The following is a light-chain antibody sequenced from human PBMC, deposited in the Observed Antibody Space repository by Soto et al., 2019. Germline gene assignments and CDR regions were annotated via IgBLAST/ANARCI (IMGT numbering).Light chain of an antibody. CDR1: QSVTTSY. V-gene: IGKV3-20*01. J-gene: IGKJ5*01. CDR2: GAF. Sequence: EIVLTQSPGTLSLSPGERATLSCRASQSVTTSYLAWYQQKPGQAPRLLIYGAFSRATGIPDRFGGSGSGTDFTLTISRLEPEDFAVYYCQQYGSSPITFGQGTRLEIK. CDR3: QQYGSSPIT.